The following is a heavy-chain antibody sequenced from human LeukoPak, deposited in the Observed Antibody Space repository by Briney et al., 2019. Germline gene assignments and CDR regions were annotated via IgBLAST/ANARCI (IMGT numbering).Heavy chain of an antibody. CDR1: GFTFSNYD. CDR2: ISGSGGST. Sequence: PGGSLRLSCAASGFTFSNYDMSWVRQAPGKGLEWVSAISGSGGSTYYADSVKGRFTISRDNSKNTLYLQMNSLRAEDTAVYYCAKRGGGSWHFDLWGRGTLVTVSS. D-gene: IGHD3-16*01. J-gene: IGHJ2*01. CDR3: AKRGGGSWHFDL. V-gene: IGHV3-23*01.